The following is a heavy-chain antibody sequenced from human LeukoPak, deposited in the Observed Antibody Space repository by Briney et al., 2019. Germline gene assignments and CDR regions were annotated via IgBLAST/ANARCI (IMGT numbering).Heavy chain of an antibody. J-gene: IGHJ4*02. CDR2: IYYSGST. CDR1: GGSISGSSYY. D-gene: IGHD2-8*01. CDR3: ARVIYCANGVCYTPSYFDY. V-gene: IGHV4-39*07. Sequence: PSETLSLTCTVSGGSISGSSYYWGWIRQPPGKGLEWIGSIYYSGSTYYNPSLKSRVTISVDTSKNQFSLKLSSVTAADTAVYYCARVIYCANGVCYTPSYFDYWGQGTLVTVSS.